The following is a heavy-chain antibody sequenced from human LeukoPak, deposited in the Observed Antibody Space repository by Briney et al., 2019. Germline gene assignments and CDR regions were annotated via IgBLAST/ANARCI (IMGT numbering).Heavy chain of an antibody. J-gene: IGHJ4*02. CDR3: ARDWGGSYPGYFDY. CDR1: GGTFSSYA. D-gene: IGHD1-26*01. CDR2: IIPIFGTA. Sequence: SVKVSCKASGGTFSSYAISWVRQAPGQGLEWMGGIIPIFGTANYAQKFQGRVTITTDESTSTAHMELSSLRSEDTAVYYCARDWGGSYPGYFDYWGQGTLVTVSS. V-gene: IGHV1-69*05.